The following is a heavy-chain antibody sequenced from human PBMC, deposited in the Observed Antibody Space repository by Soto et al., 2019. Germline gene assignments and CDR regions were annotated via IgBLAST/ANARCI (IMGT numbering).Heavy chain of an antibody. CDR3: EKDIVYSRSFDYHYGLDV. J-gene: IGHJ6*04. Sequence: EVQLLESGGGLVQPGGSLRLSCAASGFTFSNYAVNWVRQAPGKGLELVSAISNYGVGTYYAASVRGRFTISRDNSNHTLFVQLNRLRAEDTAVYYCEKDIVYSRSFDYHYGLDVCAKGTTVTVSS. V-gene: IGHV3-23*01. CDR2: ISNYGVGT. CDR1: GFTFSNYA. D-gene: IGHD6-6*01.